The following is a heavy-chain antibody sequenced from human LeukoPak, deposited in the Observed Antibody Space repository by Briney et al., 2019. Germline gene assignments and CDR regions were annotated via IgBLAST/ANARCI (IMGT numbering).Heavy chain of an antibody. Sequence: QPGRSLRLSCAASGFTFSSYGMHWVRQAPGKGLEWVAVISYYGSNKYYADSVKGRFTISRDNSKNTLYLQMNSLRAEDTAVYYCAKDTLRYCSGGSCYSDGFDYWGQGTLVTVSS. CDR1: GFTFSSYG. D-gene: IGHD2-15*01. CDR3: AKDTLRYCSGGSCYSDGFDY. J-gene: IGHJ4*02. CDR2: ISYYGSNK. V-gene: IGHV3-30*18.